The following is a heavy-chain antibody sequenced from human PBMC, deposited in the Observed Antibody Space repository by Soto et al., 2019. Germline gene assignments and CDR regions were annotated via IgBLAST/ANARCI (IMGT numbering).Heavy chain of an antibody. CDR3: ARDWGFCGGVAGRTIFNFGRDV. V-gene: IGHV1-46*01. Sequence: ASVKVSCKASGYTFTSYYMHWVRQAPGQGLEWMGIINPSGGSTSYAQKFQGRVTMTRDTSTSTVYMELSSLRSEDTAVYYCARDWGFCGGVAGRTIFNFGRDVWGKGTRV. CDR2: INPSGGST. D-gene: IGHD2-21*01. CDR1: GYTFTSYY. J-gene: IGHJ6*04.